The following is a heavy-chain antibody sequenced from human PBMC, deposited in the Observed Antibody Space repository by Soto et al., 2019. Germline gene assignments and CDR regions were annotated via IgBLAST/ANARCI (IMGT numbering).Heavy chain of an antibody. D-gene: IGHD3-16*01. V-gene: IGHV3-15*01. J-gene: IGHJ4*02. CDR3: TTAPFYDYVWGSSY. CDR1: GFTFTNAW. CDR2: IKSKTDGGTT. Sequence: EVQLVESGGGLVKPGGSLRLSCEASGFTFTNAWMSWVRQAPGKGLEWVGRIKSKTDGGTTDYAAPVKGRFTISRDDSKNTLYLQMNSLKTEDTAVYYCTTAPFYDYVWGSSYWGQGTLVTVSS.